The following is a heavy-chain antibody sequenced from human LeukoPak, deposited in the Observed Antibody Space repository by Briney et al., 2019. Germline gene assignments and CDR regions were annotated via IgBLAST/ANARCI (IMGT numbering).Heavy chain of an antibody. V-gene: IGHV4-4*07. J-gene: IGHJ5*02. D-gene: IGHD1-26*01. CDR1: DGSISTNY. Sequence: SETLSLTCTVSDGSISTNYWSWIRQPAGKGLEWIGRIYASGSTNYKPSLKSRVTMSVDTSKDQFSLKLSSVTAADTAVYYCARETHSGRYSLDNWFDPWGQGTLVTVSS. CDR3: ARETHSGRYSLDNWFDP. CDR2: IYASGST.